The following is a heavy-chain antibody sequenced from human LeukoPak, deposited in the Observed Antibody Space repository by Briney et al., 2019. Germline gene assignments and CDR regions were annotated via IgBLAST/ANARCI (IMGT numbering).Heavy chain of an antibody. CDR3: ARGGSSWQSFDY. J-gene: IGHJ4*02. Sequence: SETLSLTCTVSGDSMTTYYWSWIRQPAGKGLEWIGRVYTSGTSNYNPSLKSRVTISLDTSKNQFSLNLQSATVADTAVYYCARGGSSWQSFDYWGQGIQATVSS. V-gene: IGHV4-4*07. D-gene: IGHD2-2*01. CDR1: GDSMTTYY. CDR2: VYTSGTS.